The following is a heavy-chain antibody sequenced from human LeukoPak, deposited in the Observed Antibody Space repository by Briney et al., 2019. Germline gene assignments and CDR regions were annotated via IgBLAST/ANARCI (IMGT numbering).Heavy chain of an antibody. CDR2: ISSNGGST. Sequence: PGGSLRLSCAASGFTFSSYAMHWVRQAPGKGLEYVSAISSNGGSTYYANSVKGRFTISRDNSKNTLYLQMGSLRAEDMAVYYCARDLGFPRAFDIWGQGTMVTVSS. CDR1: GFTFSSYA. J-gene: IGHJ3*02. V-gene: IGHV3-64*01. CDR3: ARDLGFPRAFDI.